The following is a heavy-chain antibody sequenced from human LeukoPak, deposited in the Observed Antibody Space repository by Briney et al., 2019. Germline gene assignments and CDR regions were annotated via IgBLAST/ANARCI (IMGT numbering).Heavy chain of an antibody. CDR2: ISGSGGEI. Sequence: GGSLRLSCAASGFSFSSYGMTWVRQAPGKGLEWVSSISGSGGEIHYADSVKGRFTISRDNSKNTVYLQMNSLRAEDTAVYYCAKTLTMILVLRGGFDYWGQGALVTVSS. V-gene: IGHV3-23*01. D-gene: IGHD3-22*01. CDR1: GFSFSSYG. CDR3: AKTLTMILVLRGGFDY. J-gene: IGHJ4*02.